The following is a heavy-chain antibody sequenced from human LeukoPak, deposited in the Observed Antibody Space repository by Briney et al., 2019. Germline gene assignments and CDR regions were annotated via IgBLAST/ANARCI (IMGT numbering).Heavy chain of an antibody. D-gene: IGHD1-1*01. CDR3: ARDPRTVQI. Sequence: GGSLRLSCAASGFTFSSYWMSWVRQAPGKGLEWVANIKQDGSEKYYVDSVKGRFTISRDNAKNLLSLQMDSLRVEDTAIYYCARDPRTVQIWGQGTLVTVSS. CDR1: GFTFSSYW. J-gene: IGHJ4*02. V-gene: IGHV3-7*01. CDR2: IKQDGSEK.